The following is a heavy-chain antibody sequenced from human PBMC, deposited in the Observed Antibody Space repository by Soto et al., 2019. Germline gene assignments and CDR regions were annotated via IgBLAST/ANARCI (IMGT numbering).Heavy chain of an antibody. V-gene: IGHV3-23*01. CDR2: ISGSGFKK. Sequence: GGSLRPSCAASGFVFENFGMSWVRQAPGKGLEWISSISGSGFKKYYADSVKGRFTISRDSSKSTVYLELNNLSAEDTGVYHCAKNQGVELVPLATVDWFDPWGQGSVVTVSS. CDR1: GFVFENFG. J-gene: IGHJ5*02. D-gene: IGHD1-26*01. CDR3: AKNQGVELVPLATVDWFDP.